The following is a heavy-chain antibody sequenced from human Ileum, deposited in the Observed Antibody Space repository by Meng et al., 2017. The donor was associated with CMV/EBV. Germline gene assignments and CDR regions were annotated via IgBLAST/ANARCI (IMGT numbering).Heavy chain of an antibody. CDR1: GLTFSAYG. D-gene: IGHD1-26*01. CDR2: IQYDGYNK. V-gene: IGHV3-30*02. J-gene: IGHJ4*02. Sequence: QVQLVESGGGVVQPGGPLTLSCAASGLTFSAYGMHWVRQAPGKGLEWVAFIQYDGYNKYYADSVKGRFTISRDNSKNTLQMNSLRVEDTAVYYCATQHSATLSYYFDYWGPGTLVTVSS. CDR3: ATQHSATLSYYFDY.